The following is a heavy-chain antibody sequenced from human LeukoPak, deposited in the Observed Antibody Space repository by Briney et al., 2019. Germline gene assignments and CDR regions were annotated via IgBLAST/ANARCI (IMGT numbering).Heavy chain of an antibody. D-gene: IGHD2-2*01. V-gene: IGHV3-66*01. J-gene: IGHJ6*03. CDR2: INWNGGST. CDR1: GFTVSSNY. Sequence: PGGSLRLSCAASGFTVSSNYMSWVRQAPGKGLEWVSGINWNGGSTGYADSVKGRFTISRDNSKNTLYLQMNSLNAEDTAVYYCAKDEVVPGYYYTDVWGRGTTVTISS. CDR3: AKDEVVPGYYYTDV.